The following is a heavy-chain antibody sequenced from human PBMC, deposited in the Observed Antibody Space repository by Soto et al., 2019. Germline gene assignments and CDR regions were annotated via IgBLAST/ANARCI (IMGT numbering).Heavy chain of an antibody. CDR2: IYYSGGT. D-gene: IGHD3-16*01. V-gene: IGHV4-39*01. Sequence: PSETLSLTCTVSGGSIRTSSYYWGWVRQPPGKGLEWIGSIYYSGGTFYKPSLKSRVTISVDTSKKQFSLKLSSVTAADTAVYYCARLQTGDYGIDVWGQGTTVTVSS. J-gene: IGHJ6*02. CDR3: ARLQTGDYGIDV. CDR1: GGSIRTSSYY.